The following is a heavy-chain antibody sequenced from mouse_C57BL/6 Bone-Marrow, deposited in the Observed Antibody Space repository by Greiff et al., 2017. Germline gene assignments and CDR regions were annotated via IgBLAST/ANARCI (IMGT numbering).Heavy chain of an antibody. J-gene: IGHJ1*03. D-gene: IGHD1-1*01. CDR3: AREDSYYYGSSWYFDV. CDR1: GYSITSGYY. V-gene: IGHV3-6*01. CDR2: ISYDGSN. Sequence: VQLKESGPGLVKPSQSLSLTCSVTGYSITSGYYWNWIRQFPGNNLEWMGYISYDGSNNYNPSLKNRISITRDTSKNQFFLKWNSVTTEDTATYDWAREDSYYYGSSWYFDVWGTGTTVTVSS.